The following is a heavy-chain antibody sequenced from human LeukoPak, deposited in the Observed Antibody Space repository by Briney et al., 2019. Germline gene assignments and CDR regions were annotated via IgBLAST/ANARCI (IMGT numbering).Heavy chain of an antibody. CDR1: GGTFRGFL. J-gene: IGHJ4*02. D-gene: IGHD3-22*01. Sequence: SSETLSLTCAVSGGTFRGFLWSWIRQPPGKGPAWIGEIDHSGSTNYDPSLESRVTLSVDTSKNQVSLTLNSVTAADTAVYYCARHAYYYDSSGYYGPSLASFDYWGQGTLVTVSS. V-gene: IGHV4-34*01. CDR3: ARHAYYYDSSGYYGPSLASFDY. CDR2: IDHSGST.